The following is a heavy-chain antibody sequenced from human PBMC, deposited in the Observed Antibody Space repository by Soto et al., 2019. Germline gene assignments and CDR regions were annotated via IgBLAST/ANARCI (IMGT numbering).Heavy chain of an antibody. Sequence: GGSLRLSCAASGFTFSNYAMTWVRQAPGKGLEWVSVITDSGDDTLYADPVKGRFTISRDNSRNTLYLQMSSLRVEDTAIYYCAKTSGGRYQGSRVFDYWGQGTRVTVSS. CDR3: AKTSGGRYQGSRVFDY. CDR2: ITDSGDDT. CDR1: GFTFSNYA. V-gene: IGHV3-23*01. J-gene: IGHJ4*02. D-gene: IGHD3-10*01.